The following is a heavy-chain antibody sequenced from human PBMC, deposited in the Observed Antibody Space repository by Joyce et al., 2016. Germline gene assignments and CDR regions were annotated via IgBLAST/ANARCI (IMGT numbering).Heavy chain of an antibody. D-gene: IGHD4-11*01. J-gene: IGHJ4*02. CDR3: ARGAYSDYPYCDF. CDR2: INPNSGLT. Sequence: QVQLVQSGAELKKPGASVMVSCKASGYSFTVSYILWFRAAPGQGPERMGRINPNSGLTKYAPKFQDRVTMTTDTSITAAYMDLTLLSSDDTAVYYCARGAYSDYPYCDFWGQGTLVTVSS. CDR1: GYSFTVSY. V-gene: IGHV1-2*06.